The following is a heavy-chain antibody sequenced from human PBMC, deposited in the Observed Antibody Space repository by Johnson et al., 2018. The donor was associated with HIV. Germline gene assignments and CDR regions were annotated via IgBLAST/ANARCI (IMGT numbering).Heavy chain of an antibody. J-gene: IGHJ3*02. CDR2: ISRDGGTA. Sequence: VPLVESGGGVVQPGSSLRLSCAASGFTFSSYGMHWVRQAPGEGLDWVAFISRDGGTAYYADSVKGRFAISRDNAKSTLYLLMNYLTPEDTAMYYCAVGIQLWFASEGDAFDIWGQGAMVSVSS. CDR3: AVGIQLWFASEGDAFDI. D-gene: IGHD5-18*01. CDR1: GFTFSSYG. V-gene: IGHV3-30*03.